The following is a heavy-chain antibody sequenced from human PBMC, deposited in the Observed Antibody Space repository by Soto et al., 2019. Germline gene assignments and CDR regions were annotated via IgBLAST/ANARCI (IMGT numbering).Heavy chain of an antibody. CDR1: GYTFTRYG. D-gene: IGHD6-13*01. J-gene: IGHJ6*02. CDR3: ARDGIAAAGDYYYYYGMDV. Sequence: ASVNVSCKASGYTFTRYGISWVRQTPGQGLEWMGWISAYNGNTNYAQKLQGRVTMTTDTSTSTAYMELRSLRSDDTAVYYCARDGIAAAGDYYYYYGMDVWGQGTTVTVSS. V-gene: IGHV1-18*04. CDR2: ISAYNGNT.